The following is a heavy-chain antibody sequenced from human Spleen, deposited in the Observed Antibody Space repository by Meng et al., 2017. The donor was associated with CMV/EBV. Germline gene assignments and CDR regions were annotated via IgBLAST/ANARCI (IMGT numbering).Heavy chain of an antibody. CDR2: IYYSGST. V-gene: IGHV4-39*07. D-gene: IGHD2-2*01. CDR1: GGSIISTNYY. Sequence: SETLSLTCTVSGGSIISTNYYWGWIRQPPGKGLEWIGSIYYSGSTHYNPSLKSRVTISVDTSKNQFSLKLSSVTAADTAVYYCARVVPAGPMSRLVVPAPDIWGQGTMVTVSS. CDR3: ARVVPAGPMSRLVVPAPDI. J-gene: IGHJ3*02.